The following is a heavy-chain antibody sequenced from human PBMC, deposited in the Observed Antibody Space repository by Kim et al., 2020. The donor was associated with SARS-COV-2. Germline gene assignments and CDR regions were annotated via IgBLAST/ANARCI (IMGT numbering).Heavy chain of an antibody. V-gene: IGHV4-34*01. CDR1: GGSFSGYY. CDR2: INHSGST. CDR3: ARQTDYGGTRGFDY. D-gene: IGHD4-17*01. J-gene: IGHJ4*02. Sequence: SETLSLTCAVYGGSFSGYYWSWIRQPPGKGLEWIGEINHSGSTNYNPSLKSRVTISVDTSKNQFSLKLSSVTAADTAVYYCARQTDYGGTRGFDYWGQGTLVTVSS.